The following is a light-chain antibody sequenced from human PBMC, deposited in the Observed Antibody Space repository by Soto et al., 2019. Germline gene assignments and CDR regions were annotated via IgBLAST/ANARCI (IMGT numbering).Light chain of an antibody. CDR1: SSDVGGYNY. Sequence: QSALTQPPSASGSPGQSVTISCTGTSSDVGGYNYVSWYQQHPGKAPKLMIYEVSKRPSGVPDRFSGSKSGNTASLTVSGLKAEDEAYYYCCSYAGSNNLYVFGTGTKLTVL. J-gene: IGLJ1*01. CDR2: EVS. CDR3: CSYAGSNNLYV. V-gene: IGLV2-8*01.